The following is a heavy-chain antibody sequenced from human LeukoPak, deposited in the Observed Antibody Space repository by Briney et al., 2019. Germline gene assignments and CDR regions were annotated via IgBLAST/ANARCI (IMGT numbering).Heavy chain of an antibody. D-gene: IGHD5-24*01. CDR2: IYYSGST. V-gene: IGHV4-59*12. CDR3: AREVREGDGYSFDY. J-gene: IGHJ4*02. Sequence: SETLSLTCTVSGGSTSSDYWSWIRQPPGKGLEWIGYIYYSGSTNYNPSLKSRVTISIDTSKNQFSLRLSSVTAADTAVYYCAREVREGDGYSFDYWGPGTLVTVSS. CDR1: GGSTSSDY.